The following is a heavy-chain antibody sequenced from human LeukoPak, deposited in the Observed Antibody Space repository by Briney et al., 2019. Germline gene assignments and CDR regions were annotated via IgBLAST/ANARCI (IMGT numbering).Heavy chain of an antibody. Sequence: PSETLSLTCTVSSGSISSGAFYWSWIRQFPGKGLEWFGSVYYTGSTYYNPSLKSRVTMSVDTSKNQFSLKLSSVTAADTAVYYCARDRGTCSGGSCYSGLVDYWGQGTLVTVSS. J-gene: IGHJ4*02. CDR3: ARDRGTCSGGSCYSGLVDY. CDR1: SGSISSGAFY. CDR2: VYYTGST. D-gene: IGHD2-15*01. V-gene: IGHV4-31*03.